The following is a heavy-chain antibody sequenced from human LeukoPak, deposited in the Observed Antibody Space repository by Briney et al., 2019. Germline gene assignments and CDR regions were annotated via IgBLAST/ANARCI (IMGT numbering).Heavy chain of an antibody. J-gene: IGHJ4*02. CDR2: IDYSGST. CDR3: ARDRLQYYGSGSYYRAAPPPFDY. V-gene: IGHV4-59*01. Sequence: SETLSLTCTVSGGSISSYYWTWIRQPPGKGLEWIGYIDYSGSTNYNPSLKSRVAISVDTSKNLFSLKLSSVTAADTAVYYCARDRLQYYGSGSYYRAAPPPFDYWGQGTLVTVSS. D-gene: IGHD3-10*01. CDR1: GGSISSYY.